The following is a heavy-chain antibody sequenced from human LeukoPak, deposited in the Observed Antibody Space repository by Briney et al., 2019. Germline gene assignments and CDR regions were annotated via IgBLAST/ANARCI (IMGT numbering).Heavy chain of an antibody. J-gene: IGHJ5*02. V-gene: IGHV3-53*01. D-gene: IGHD5-12*01. CDR1: GFTVSSNY. Sequence: PGGSLRLSCAASGFTVSSNYMSWVRQAPGKGLEWVSVIYSGGSTYYADSVKGRFTISRDNSKNTLYLQMNSLRAEDTAVYYCARDRYDALLFDPWGQGTLVTVSS. CDR2: IYSGGST. CDR3: ARDRYDALLFDP.